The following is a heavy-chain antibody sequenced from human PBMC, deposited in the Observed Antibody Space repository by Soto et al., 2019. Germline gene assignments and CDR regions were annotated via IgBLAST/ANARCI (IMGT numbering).Heavy chain of an antibody. Sequence: GGSLRLSCAASGFTFSSYGMHWVRQAPGKGLEWVAVISYDGSNKYYADSVKGRFTISRDNSKNTLYLQMNSLRAEDTAVYYCEEVAASFDYWGQGTLVTVSS. D-gene: IGHD2-15*01. CDR2: ISYDGSNK. V-gene: IGHV3-30*03. CDR3: EEVAASFDY. J-gene: IGHJ4*02. CDR1: GFTFSSYG.